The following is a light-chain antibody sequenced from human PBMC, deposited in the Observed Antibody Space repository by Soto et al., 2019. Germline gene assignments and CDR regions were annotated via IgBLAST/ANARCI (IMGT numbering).Light chain of an antibody. CDR2: AAS. J-gene: IGKJ4*01. V-gene: IGKV1-39*01. CDR3: QQSYSSSFD. CDR1: QSISTY. Sequence: DIQMTQSPSSLSASVGDRVTITCRASQSISTYLNWYQQKPGKAPKLLIYAASSLQSGVPSRFSGSGSGTDFTLSISSLQPEDFATYYCQQSYSSSFDFGGGTKVEIK.